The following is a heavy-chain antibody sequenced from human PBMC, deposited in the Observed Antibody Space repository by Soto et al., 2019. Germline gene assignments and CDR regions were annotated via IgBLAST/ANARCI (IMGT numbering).Heavy chain of an antibody. CDR1: GGSVSSSNW. D-gene: IGHD2-21*02. Sequence: QVQLQESGPGLVKPSGTLSLTCAVSGGSVSSSNWWSWVRQSPGKGLEWMGEIYHSGSAHYNPSLRSCAAIYLDKSKNQLSRRLACVTAADTGVYYCARVPGVVVSADDAFDIWGPGTRVIVSS. J-gene: IGHJ3*02. CDR3: ARVPGVVVSADDAFDI. CDR2: IYHSGSA. V-gene: IGHV4-4*02.